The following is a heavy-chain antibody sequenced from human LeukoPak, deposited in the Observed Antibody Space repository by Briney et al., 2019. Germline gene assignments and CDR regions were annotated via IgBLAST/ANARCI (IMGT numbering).Heavy chain of an antibody. D-gene: IGHD6-13*01. V-gene: IGHV3-23*01. J-gene: IGHJ6*03. Sequence: PGGSLRLSCAASGFTFSSYGMSWVRQAPGKGLEWVSAISGSGGSTYYADSVKGRFTISRDNSKNTLYLQMNSLRAEDTAVYYCANTARIAPRYYYYYMDVWGKGTTVTVSS. CDR2: ISGSGGST. CDR3: ANTARIAPRYYYYYMDV. CDR1: GFTFSSYG.